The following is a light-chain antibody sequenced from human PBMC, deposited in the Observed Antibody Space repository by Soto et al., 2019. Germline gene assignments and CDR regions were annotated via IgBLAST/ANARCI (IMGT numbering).Light chain of an antibody. CDR3: RQYDVCPIP. V-gene: IGKV1-12*01. J-gene: IGKJ5*01. Sequence: ENQMTQSPSSVSASVGDRVTITCRASQGIGHWLAWYQLRPGKAPKLLIYAASSLQSGVPSRFSGSGSGTEFTLTISSLQSEDFPANFCRQYDVCPIPLGQGTLPEN. CDR1: QGIGHW. CDR2: AAS.